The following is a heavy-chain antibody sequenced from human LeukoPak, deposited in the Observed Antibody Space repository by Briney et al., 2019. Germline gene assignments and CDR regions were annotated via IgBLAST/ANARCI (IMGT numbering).Heavy chain of an antibody. V-gene: IGHV4-31*03. CDR3: ARHMSGSQGYFYYYYMDA. CDR1: GGSISSGGYY. Sequence: SETLSLTCTVSGGSISSGGYYWSWIRQHPGKGLEWIGYIYYSGSTYYNPSLKSRVTISVDTSKNQFSLKLSSVTAADTAVYYCARHMSGSQGYFYYYYMDAWGKGTTVTVSS. D-gene: IGHD1-26*01. J-gene: IGHJ6*03. CDR2: IYYSGST.